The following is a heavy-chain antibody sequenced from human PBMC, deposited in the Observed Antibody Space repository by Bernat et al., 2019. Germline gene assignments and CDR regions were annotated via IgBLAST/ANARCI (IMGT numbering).Heavy chain of an antibody. CDR1: GFTFSSYS. D-gene: IGHD6-13*01. CDR2: ISSSSSTI. Sequence: EVQLVESGGGLVQPGGSLRLSCAASGFTFSSYSMNWVRQAPGKGLEWVSYISSSSSTIYYADSVKGRFTISRDNAKNSLYLQMNSLRAEDTAVYYCARDLAAAGTPYGMDVWGQGTTVTVSS. V-gene: IGHV3-48*01. J-gene: IGHJ6*02. CDR3: ARDLAAAGTPYGMDV.